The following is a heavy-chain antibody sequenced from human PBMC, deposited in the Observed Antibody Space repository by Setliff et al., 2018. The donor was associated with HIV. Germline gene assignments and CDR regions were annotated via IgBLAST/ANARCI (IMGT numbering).Heavy chain of an antibody. Sequence: GGSLRLSCAASGFTFDSYAMGWVRQAPGKGLEWVSYITGSGDTIYYADSVKGRFTMSRDNAKDSVYLQMNTLRVEDTAVYYCAREATPRHSSGWVYFDYWGQGMMVTAPQ. D-gene: IGHD6-19*01. CDR2: ITGSGDTI. J-gene: IGHJ4*02. V-gene: IGHV3-48*03. CDR3: AREATPRHSSGWVYFDY. CDR1: GFTFDSYA.